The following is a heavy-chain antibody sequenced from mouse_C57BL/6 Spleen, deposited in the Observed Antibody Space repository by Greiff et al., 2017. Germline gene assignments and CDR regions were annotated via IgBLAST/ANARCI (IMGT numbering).Heavy chain of an antibody. CDR3: ARAFGDY. CDR1: GFTFSDYY. CDR2: INYDGSST. V-gene: IGHV5-16*01. Sequence: EVKLVESEGGLVQPGSSMKLSCTASGFTFSDYYMAWVRQVPEKGLEWVANINYDGSSTYYLDSLKSRFIISRDNAKNILYLQMSSLKSEDTATYYCARAFGDYWGQGTSVTVSS. J-gene: IGHJ4*01.